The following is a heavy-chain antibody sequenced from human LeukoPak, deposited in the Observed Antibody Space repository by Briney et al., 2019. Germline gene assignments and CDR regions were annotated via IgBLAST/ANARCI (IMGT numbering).Heavy chain of an antibody. Sequence: GGSLRLSCAASGFTFSGSAIHWVRQSSGKGLEWVGQIYNKDKSYATATAYAASVKGRFTISRDDSINTAYLQMKSLKTEDTALYYCTRDSGTYNWFDPWGQGTLVTVSS. D-gene: IGHD1-26*01. CDR1: GFTFSGSA. J-gene: IGHJ5*02. CDR2: IYNKDKSYATAT. CDR3: TRDSGTYNWFDP. V-gene: IGHV3-73*01.